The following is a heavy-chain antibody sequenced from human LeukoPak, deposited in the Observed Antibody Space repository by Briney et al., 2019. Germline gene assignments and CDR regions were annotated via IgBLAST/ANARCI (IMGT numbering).Heavy chain of an antibody. CDR1: GFTFGDHG. J-gene: IGHJ4*02. CDR3: ARLDSSGWYRD. V-gene: IGHV4-59*11. D-gene: IGHD6-19*01. CDR2: IYYSGST. Sequence: PGGSLRLSCTTSGFTFGDHGVSWFRQAPGKGLEWIGYIYYSGSTNYNPSLKSRVTISVDTSKNQFSLKLSSVTAADTAVYYCARLDSSGWYRDWGQGTLVTVSS.